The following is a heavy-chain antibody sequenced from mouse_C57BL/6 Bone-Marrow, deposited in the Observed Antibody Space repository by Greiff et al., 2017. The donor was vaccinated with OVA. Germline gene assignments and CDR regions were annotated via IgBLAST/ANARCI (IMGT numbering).Heavy chain of an antibody. D-gene: IGHD2-3*01. Sequence: VQVVESGAELAKPGASVKLSCKASGYTFTSYWMHWVKQRPGQGLEWIGYINPSSGYTKYNQKFKDKATLTADKSSSTAYMQLSSLTYEDSAVYYCARWLLRPAWFAYWGQGTLVTVSA. CDR2: INPSSGYT. J-gene: IGHJ3*01. V-gene: IGHV1-7*01. CDR1: GYTFTSYW. CDR3: ARWLLRPAWFAY.